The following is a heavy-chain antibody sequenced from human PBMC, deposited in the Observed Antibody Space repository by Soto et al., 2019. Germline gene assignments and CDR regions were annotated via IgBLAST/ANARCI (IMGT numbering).Heavy chain of an antibody. Sequence: QAQLVQSGAEVKKPGASVKVSCKASGFRFSDYYMHWVRQAPGQGLEWMGIINPSGDTTNYAQKFQGRVTITRDTSTSTVYLDLSSLRSEDTAVYYCARDNSQNYGTPAASSRFHPWGQETPVTVSS. CDR2: INPSGDTT. J-gene: IGHJ5*02. V-gene: IGHV1-46*01. CDR1: GFRFSDYY. CDR3: ARDNSQNYGTPAASSRFHP. D-gene: IGHD2-15*01.